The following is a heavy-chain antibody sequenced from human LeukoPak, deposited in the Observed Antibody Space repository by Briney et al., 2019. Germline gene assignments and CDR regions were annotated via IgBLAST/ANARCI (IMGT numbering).Heavy chain of an antibody. CDR2: IYYSGST. D-gene: IGHD3-10*01. CDR3: ARLTPTYYYGSGSYHKGGAIDY. Sequence: SETLSLTCTVSGGSISSYYWSWIRQPPGKGLEWIGYIYYSGSTNYNPSLKSRVTISVDTSKNQFSLRLSSVTAADTAVYYCARLTPTYYYGSGSYHKGGAIDYWGQGTLVTVSS. CDR1: GGSISSYY. V-gene: IGHV4-59*08. J-gene: IGHJ4*02.